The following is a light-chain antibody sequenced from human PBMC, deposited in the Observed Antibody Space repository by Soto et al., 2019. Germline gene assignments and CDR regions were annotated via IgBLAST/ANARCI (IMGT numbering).Light chain of an antibody. CDR3: MQALQTPSIT. CDR1: QSLLHSNGYNY. CDR2: LGS. J-gene: IGKJ5*01. Sequence: DIVMTQSPLSLPVTPGEPASISCRSSQSLLHSNGYNYLDWYLQKPGQSPQLLIYLGSNRASGVPDRFSGSGSGTDFTLKISRVEAEDFGGYYCMQALQTPSITFGQGTRLEIK. V-gene: IGKV2-28*01.